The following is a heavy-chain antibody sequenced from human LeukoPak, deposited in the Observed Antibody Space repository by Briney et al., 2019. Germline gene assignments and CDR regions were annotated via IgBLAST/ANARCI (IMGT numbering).Heavy chain of an antibody. V-gene: IGHV4-34*01. CDR1: GGSFSGYY. D-gene: IGHD3-10*01. Sequence: SETPSLTCAVYGGSFSGYYWSWIRQPPGKGLGWIGEINHSGSTNYNPSLKSRVTISVDTSKNQFSLKLSSVTAADTAVYYCARDRGYVFYYFDYWGQGTLVTVSS. CDR3: ARDRGYVFYYFDY. J-gene: IGHJ4*02. CDR2: INHSGST.